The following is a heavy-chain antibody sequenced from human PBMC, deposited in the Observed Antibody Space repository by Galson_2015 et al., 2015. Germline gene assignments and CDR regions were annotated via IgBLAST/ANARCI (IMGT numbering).Heavy chain of an antibody. V-gene: IGHV3-30*18. J-gene: IGHJ6*02. Sequence: SLRLSCAASGFTFSSYGMHWVRQAPGKGLEWVAVISYDGSNKYYADSVKGRFTISRDNSKNTLYLQMNSLRAEDTAVYYCAKDEGGGTARYYYGMDVWGQGTTVTVSS. CDR2: ISYDGSNK. CDR1: GFTFSSYG. CDR3: AKDEGGGTARYYYGMDV. D-gene: IGHD1-26*01.